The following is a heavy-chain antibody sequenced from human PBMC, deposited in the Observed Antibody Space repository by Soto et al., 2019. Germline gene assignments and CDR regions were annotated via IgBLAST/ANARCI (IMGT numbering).Heavy chain of an antibody. V-gene: IGHV1-46*01. D-gene: IGHD6-6*01. CDR2: INPSGGST. CDR3: ARDKSIAARPVRGYFDY. CDR1: GYTFTSYY. Sequence: ASVKVSCKASGYTFTSYYMHWVRQAPGQGLEWMGIINPSGGSTSYAQKFQGRVTMTRDTSTSTVYMELSSLRSEDTAVYYCARDKSIAARPVRGYFDYWGQGTLVTVSS. J-gene: IGHJ4*02.